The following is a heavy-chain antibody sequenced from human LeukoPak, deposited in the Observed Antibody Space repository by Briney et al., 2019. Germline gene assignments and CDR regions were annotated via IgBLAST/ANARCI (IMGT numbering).Heavy chain of an antibody. J-gene: IGHJ4*02. D-gene: IGHD3-22*01. V-gene: IGHV1-69*13. CDR3: ALDSTYYYDSSGYYYFDY. Sequence: ASVKVSCKASGGTFSSYAISWVRQAPGQGLEWMGGIIPIVGTANYAQKFQGRVTITADESTSTAYMELSSLRSEDTAVYYCALDSTYYYDSSGYYYFDYWGQGTLVTVSS. CDR2: IIPIVGTA. CDR1: GGTFSSYA.